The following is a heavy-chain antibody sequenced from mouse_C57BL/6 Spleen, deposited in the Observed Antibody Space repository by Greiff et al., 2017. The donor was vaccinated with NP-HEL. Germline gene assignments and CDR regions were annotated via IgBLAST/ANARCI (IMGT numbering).Heavy chain of an antibody. Sequence: EVKLLESGAELVKPGASVKLSCTASGFNIKDYYMHWVKQRTEQGLEWIGRIDPEDGETNYAPKFQGKATITADTSSTTAYLQLSSLTSESTAVYYCAPKGSGYGYAMDYWGQGTSVTVSA. V-gene: IGHV14-2*01. D-gene: IGHD3-2*02. CDR3: APKGSGYGYAMDY. CDR2: IDPEDGET. J-gene: IGHJ4*01. CDR1: GFNIKDYY.